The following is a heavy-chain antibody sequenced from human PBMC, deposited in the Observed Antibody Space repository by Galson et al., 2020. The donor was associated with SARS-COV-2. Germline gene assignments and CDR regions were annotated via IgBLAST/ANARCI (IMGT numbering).Heavy chain of an antibody. V-gene: IGHV4-59*01. CDR3: ARDGSSGWFQNFDY. J-gene: IGHJ4*02. CDR2: IYYSGST. Sequence: SETLSLTCTVSGGSIISYYWSWIRQPPGKGLEWIGYIYYSGSTNYNPSLKSRVTISVDTSKNQFSLKLSSVTAADTAVYYCARDGSSGWFQNFDYWGQGTLVTVSS. D-gene: IGHD6-19*01. CDR1: GGSIISYY.